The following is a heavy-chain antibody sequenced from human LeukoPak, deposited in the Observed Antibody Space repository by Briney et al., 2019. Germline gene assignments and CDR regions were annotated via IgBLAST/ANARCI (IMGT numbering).Heavy chain of an antibody. V-gene: IGHV4-34*01. Sequence: PSETLSLTCAVYGGSFSGYYWSWIRQPPGKGLEWIGEISHSGSTNYNPSLKSRVTISVDTSKNQFSLKLSSVTAADTAVYYCARVGSSGWYFDYWGQGTLVTVSS. CDR3: ARVGSSGWYFDY. CDR2: ISHSGST. CDR1: GGSFSGYY. D-gene: IGHD6-19*01. J-gene: IGHJ4*02.